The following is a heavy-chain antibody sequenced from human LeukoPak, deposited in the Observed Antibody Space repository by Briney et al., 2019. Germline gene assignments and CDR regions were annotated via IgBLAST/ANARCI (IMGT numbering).Heavy chain of an antibody. Sequence: SETLSLTCTVSGGSISSYYWSWIRQPPGKGLEWIGYIYYSGSTNYNPSLKSRVTISVDTSKNQFSLKLSSVTAADTAVYYCARRRIVVVPDSYYYYVDVWGKGTTVTVSS. D-gene: IGHD2-2*01. V-gene: IGHV4-59*01. CDR3: ARRRIVVVPDSYYYYVDV. CDR1: GGSISSYY. J-gene: IGHJ6*03. CDR2: IYYSGST.